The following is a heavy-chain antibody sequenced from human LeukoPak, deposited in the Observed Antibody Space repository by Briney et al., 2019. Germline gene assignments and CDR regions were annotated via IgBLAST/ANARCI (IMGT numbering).Heavy chain of an antibody. CDR3: ARDKSRGWPFDY. J-gene: IGHJ4*02. CDR1: GFAFSSYA. D-gene: IGHD6-19*01. Sequence: GGSLRLSCAASGFAFSSYAMSWVRQAPGKGLEWVSSISGSGDSTYYEDSVKGRFTISRDNSKNTLYLQMNSLRAEDTAVYYCARDKSRGWPFDYWGQGTLVAVSS. V-gene: IGHV3-23*01. CDR2: ISGSGDST.